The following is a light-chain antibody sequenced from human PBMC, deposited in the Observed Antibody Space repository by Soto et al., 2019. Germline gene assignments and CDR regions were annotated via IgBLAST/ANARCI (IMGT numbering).Light chain of an antibody. CDR2: EAS. Sequence: DIQMTQSPSSLSASVGDRVTITCRASQNISIYLNWYQQKPGKAPNLLIYEASSLQSGVPSRFSGSGSGTDFTLTISSLQPEDFATYYCQHIYTTPITFGQGTRLETK. J-gene: IGKJ5*01. CDR3: QHIYTTPIT. V-gene: IGKV1-39*01. CDR1: QNISIY.